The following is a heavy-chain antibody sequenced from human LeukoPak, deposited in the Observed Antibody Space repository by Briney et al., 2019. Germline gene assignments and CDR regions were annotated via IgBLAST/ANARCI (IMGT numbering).Heavy chain of an antibody. V-gene: IGHV3-49*04. D-gene: IGHD1-20*01. CDR2: IRSKAYGGTT. J-gene: IGHJ4*02. CDR1: GFTFGDYA. CDR3: TRVRTYHWNDVSGGY. Sequence: PGGSLRLSCTASGFTFGDYAMSWVRQAPGKGLEWVGFIRSKAYGGTTEYAASVKGRFTISRDDSKSIAYLQMNSLKTEDTAVYYCTRVRTYHWNDVSGGYWRQGTLVTVSS.